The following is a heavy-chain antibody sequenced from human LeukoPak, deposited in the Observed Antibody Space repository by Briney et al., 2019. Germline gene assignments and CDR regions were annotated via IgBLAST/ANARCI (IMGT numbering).Heavy chain of an antibody. V-gene: IGHV3-11*01. CDR1: GITFSDQY. CDR3: ARTRGYCSSTSCSFFDY. CDR2: ISSSGNTI. Sequence: GGSLRLPCAASGITFSDQYMSWIRQAPGKGLEWVSYISSSGNTIYYADSVKGRFTISRDNAKKSLYLQMDSLRAEDTAVYYCARTRGYCSSTSCSFFDYWGQGTLVTVSS. J-gene: IGHJ4*02. D-gene: IGHD2-2*01.